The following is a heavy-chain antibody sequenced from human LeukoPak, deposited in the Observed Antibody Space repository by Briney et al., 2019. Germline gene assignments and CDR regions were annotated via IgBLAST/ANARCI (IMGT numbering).Heavy chain of an antibody. V-gene: IGHV4-38-2*01. CDR3: ASTDYSNYDYYYYYMDV. J-gene: IGHJ6*03. D-gene: IGHD4-11*01. CDR2: IYHSGST. Sequence: SETLSLTCVVSGYSISSGYYWGWIRQPPGKGLEWIGSIYHSGSTYYNPSLKSRVTISVDTSKNQFSLKLSSVTAADTAVYYCASTDYSNYDYYYYYMDVWGKGTTVTVSS. CDR1: GYSISSGYY.